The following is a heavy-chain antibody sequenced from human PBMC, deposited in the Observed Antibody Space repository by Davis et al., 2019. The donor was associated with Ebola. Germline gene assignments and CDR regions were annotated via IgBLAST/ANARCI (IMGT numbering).Heavy chain of an antibody. CDR1: GYTFSRYW. Sequence: PGGSLRLSCVGSGYTFSRYWMHWVRQAPGKGLEWVSSISSSGSHIYYADSVKGRFTISRDNAKNSLHLQMNSLSAEGTAVYFCARILYSSYYFDSWGQGTLVTVSS. D-gene: IGHD6-6*01. CDR3: ARILYSSYYFDS. CDR2: ISSSGSHI. J-gene: IGHJ4*02. V-gene: IGHV3-21*01.